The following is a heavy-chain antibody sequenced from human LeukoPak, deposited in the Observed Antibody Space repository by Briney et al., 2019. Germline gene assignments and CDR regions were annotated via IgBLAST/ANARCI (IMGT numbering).Heavy chain of an antibody. D-gene: IGHD1-26*01. J-gene: IGHJ4*02. CDR1: GFTICDYY. CDR3: ASRAMGATSFDY. V-gene: IGHV3-11*04. Sequence: GGSLRLSCAASGFTICDYYMTWVRQAPGKGLEWVSYISSSSNTVYYADSVKGRLTVSRDNANNSLYVQMTNLRAGDTAVYYCASRAMGATSFDYWGQGTLVTVSS. CDR2: ISSSSNTV.